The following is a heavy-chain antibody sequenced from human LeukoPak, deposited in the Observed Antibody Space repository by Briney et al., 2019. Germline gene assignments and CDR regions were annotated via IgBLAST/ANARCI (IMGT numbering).Heavy chain of an antibody. V-gene: IGHV5-51*01. D-gene: IGHD3-16*01. J-gene: IGHJ4*02. Sequence: PGESLRISCKGSGYSFTGYWIGWVRQMPGKGLEWMGIFYPGDSNTRYSPSFRGQVTMSADKSISTAYLQWSSLKASDTAMYYCARQKDSWDFDYWGQGTLVTVSS. CDR2: FYPGDSNT. CDR3: ARQKDSWDFDY. CDR1: GYSFTGYW.